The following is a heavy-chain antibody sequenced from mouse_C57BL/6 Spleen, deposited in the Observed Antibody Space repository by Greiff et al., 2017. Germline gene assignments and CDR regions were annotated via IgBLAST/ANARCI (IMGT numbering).Heavy chain of an antibody. CDR3: ASSETGAFDY. D-gene: IGHD4-1*01. CDR2: INPNNGGT. J-gene: IGHJ2*01. Sequence: EVQLQQSGPELVKPGASVKISCKASGYTFTDYYMNWVKQSHGKSLEWIGDINPNNGGTSYNQKFKGKATLTVDKSSSQAYMALRSLTSEVSAVYSCASSETGAFDYWGQGTTLTVSS. V-gene: IGHV1-26*01. CDR1: GYTFTDYY.